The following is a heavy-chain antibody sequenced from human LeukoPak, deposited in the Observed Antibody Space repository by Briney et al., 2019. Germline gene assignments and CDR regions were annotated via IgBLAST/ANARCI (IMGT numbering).Heavy chain of an antibody. Sequence: PSETLSLTCAVYGGSFSGYYWSWIRQPPGKGLEWIGEINHSGSTNYNPSLKSRVTISVDTSKNQFSLKLSSVTAADTAVYYCARHIVVVPAAILYYYYGMDVWGQGTTVTVSS. J-gene: IGHJ6*02. D-gene: IGHD2-2*02. CDR2: INHSGST. CDR3: ARHIVVVPAAILYYYYGMDV. CDR1: GGSFSGYY. V-gene: IGHV4-34*01.